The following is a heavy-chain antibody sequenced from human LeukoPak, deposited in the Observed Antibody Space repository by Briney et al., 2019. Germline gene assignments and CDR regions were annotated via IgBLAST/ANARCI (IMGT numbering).Heavy chain of an antibody. CDR2: ISSTGGTA. CDR1: GFTFSSFG. CDR3: AKNGDRGAYCSGGSCYPYYYYNMDV. V-gene: IGHV3-23*01. Sequence: GGSLRLSCAASGFTFSSFGMSWVRQAPGKGLEWVSAISSTGGTAYYADSVKGRFTISRDNSKNTLYLQMNSLRAEDTAIHYCAKNGDRGAYCSGGSCYPYYYYNMDVWGKGTTVTISS. J-gene: IGHJ6*03. D-gene: IGHD2-15*01.